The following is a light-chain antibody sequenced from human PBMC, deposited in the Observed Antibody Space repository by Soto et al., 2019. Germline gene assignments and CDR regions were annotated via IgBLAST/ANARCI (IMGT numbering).Light chain of an antibody. Sequence: QSVLPQTPSVSGTPGQTVTISCSGSSSNIGRNYVYWYQQLPGAAPKLLMYSHNIRPSGVPDRFSASTSGTSASLVISGLRSEDEADYYRAAWDASLNGYVFGTGTKVTVL. CDR2: SHN. CDR3: AAWDASLNGYV. CDR1: SSNIGRNY. J-gene: IGLJ1*01. V-gene: IGLV1-47*02.